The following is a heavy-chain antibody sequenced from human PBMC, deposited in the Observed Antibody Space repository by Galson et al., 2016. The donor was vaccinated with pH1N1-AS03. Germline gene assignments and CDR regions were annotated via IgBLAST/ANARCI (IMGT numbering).Heavy chain of an antibody. CDR1: GFTISNFG. V-gene: IGHV3-30*18. CDR3: ANDFNYDFWRGYSFY. J-gene: IGHJ4*02. Sequence: SLRLSCAASGFTISNFGMLWVRQAPGQGLEWVAIISFDGTNKYYADSVKGRFSISRDNSKNTLFLQMSALRAEETAVYYCANDFNYDFWRGYSFYWGQGALVTVSS. CDR2: ISFDGTNK. D-gene: IGHD3/OR15-3a*01.